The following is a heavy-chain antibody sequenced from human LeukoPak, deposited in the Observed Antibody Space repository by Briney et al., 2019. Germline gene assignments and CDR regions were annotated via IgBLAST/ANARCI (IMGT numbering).Heavy chain of an antibody. V-gene: IGHV1-18*01. CDR3: AREFGHCSGDNCFYFFDL. D-gene: IGHD2-15*01. J-gene: IGHJ4*02. CDR1: GYTLTNYN. Sequence: GASVTVSCKASGYTLTNYNISWVRQAPGQGLEWMGWINTHKGHTNFLQKFQGRVTVTTDLSTNTAHMELRRLRSDDTAVYYCAREFGHCSGDNCFYFFDLWGQGSQVIVSS. CDR2: INTHKGHT.